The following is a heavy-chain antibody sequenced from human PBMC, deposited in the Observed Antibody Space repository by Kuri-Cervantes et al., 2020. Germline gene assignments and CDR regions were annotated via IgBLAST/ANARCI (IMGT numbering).Heavy chain of an antibody. J-gene: IGHJ4*02. Sequence: LSLTCAASGFTFSSYAMRWVRQAPGKGLEWVAVISYDGSNKYYADSVKGRFTISRDNSKNTLYLQMNSLRADDTALYYCAKEGGWAYGDYKDSGSSFDYWGQGTLVTVSS. CDR3: AKEGGWAYGDYKDSGSSFDY. V-gene: IGHV3-30-3*01. CDR2: ISYDGSNK. D-gene: IGHD4-17*01. CDR1: GFTFSSYA.